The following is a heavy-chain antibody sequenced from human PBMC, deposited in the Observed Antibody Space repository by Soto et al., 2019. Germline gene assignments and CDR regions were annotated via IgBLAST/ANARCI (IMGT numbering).Heavy chain of an antibody. J-gene: IGHJ5*02. V-gene: IGHV4-31*03. CDR3: ARVCCSGGSCYLGARNWFDP. Sequence: SETLSLTCTVSGGSISSGGYYWSWIRQHPGKGLEWIGYIYYSGSTYYNPSLKSRVTISVDTSKNQFSLKLSSVTAADTAVNYFARVCCSGGSCYLGARNWFDPWGQGTLVTVSS. CDR2: IYYSGST. D-gene: IGHD2-15*01. CDR1: GGSISSGGYY.